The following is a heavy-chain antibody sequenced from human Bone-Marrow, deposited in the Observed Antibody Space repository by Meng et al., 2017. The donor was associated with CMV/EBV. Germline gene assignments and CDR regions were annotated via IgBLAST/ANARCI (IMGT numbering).Heavy chain of an antibody. J-gene: IGHJ4*02. CDR3: VRLTGTMAWTFDY. CDR2: IRYDGSNK. Sequence: GGSLRLSCAASGFTFSSYAMHWVRQAPGKGLEWVAFIRYDGSNKYYADSVKGRFTISRDNSKNTLYLQMNSLRAEDTAVYYCVRLTGTMAWTFDYWGQGTLVTVSS. V-gene: IGHV3-30*02. D-gene: IGHD7-27*01. CDR1: GFTFSSYA.